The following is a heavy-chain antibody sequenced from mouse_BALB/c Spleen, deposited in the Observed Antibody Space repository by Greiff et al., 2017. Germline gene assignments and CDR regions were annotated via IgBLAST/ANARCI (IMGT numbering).Heavy chain of an antibody. V-gene: IGHV3-8*02. CDR1: GDSITSGY. CDR3: ARGGQYGNYYAMDY. D-gene: IGHD2-10*02. Sequence: VQLKESGPSLVKPSQTLSLTCSVTGDSITSGYWNWIRKFPGNKLEYMGYISYSGSTYYNPSLKSRISITRDTSKNQYYLQLNSVTTEDTATYYCARGGQYGNYYAMDYWGQGTSVTVSS. J-gene: IGHJ4*01. CDR2: ISYSGST.